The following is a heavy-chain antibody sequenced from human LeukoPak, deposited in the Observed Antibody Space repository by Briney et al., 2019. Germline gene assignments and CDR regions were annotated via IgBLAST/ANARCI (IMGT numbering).Heavy chain of an antibody. CDR1: GGSISSSSYY. CDR3: ARRDLEWLFPDD. Sequence: SETLSPTCTVSGGSISSSSYYWGWIRQPPGKGLEWIGSIYYSGSTYYNPSLKSRVTISVDTSKNQFSLKLSSVTAADTAVYYCARRDLEWLFPDDWGQGTLVTVSS. CDR2: IYYSGST. V-gene: IGHV4-39*01. J-gene: IGHJ4*02. D-gene: IGHD3-3*01.